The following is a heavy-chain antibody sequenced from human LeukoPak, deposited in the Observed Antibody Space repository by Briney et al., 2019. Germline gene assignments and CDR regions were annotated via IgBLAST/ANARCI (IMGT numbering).Heavy chain of an antibody. D-gene: IGHD5-18*01. Sequence: SETLSLICTVSGGSISSSSYYWGWIRQPPGKGLEWIGSIYYSGSTYYNPSLKSRVTISVDTSKNQFSLKLSSVTAADTAVYYCARLRKAMYFDYWGQGTLVTVSS. CDR3: ARLRKAMYFDY. J-gene: IGHJ4*02. V-gene: IGHV4-39*01. CDR1: GGSISSSSYY. CDR2: IYYSGST.